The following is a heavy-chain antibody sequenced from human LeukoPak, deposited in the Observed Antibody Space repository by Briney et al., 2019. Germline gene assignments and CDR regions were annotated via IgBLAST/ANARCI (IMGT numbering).Heavy chain of an antibody. D-gene: IGHD3-22*01. CDR3: ARGPPTIVVVITTGDFDF. CDR1: GYTFTGYY. CDR2: INPNSGGT. Sequence: ASVKVSCKASGYTFTGYYIHWVRQAPGQGLEWMGWINPNSGGTNYAQKFQGRVTMTRDTSISTAYMELRRLRSDDRAVYYCARGPPTIVVVITTGDFDFWAQGTLVTVSS. J-gene: IGHJ4*02. V-gene: IGHV1-2*02.